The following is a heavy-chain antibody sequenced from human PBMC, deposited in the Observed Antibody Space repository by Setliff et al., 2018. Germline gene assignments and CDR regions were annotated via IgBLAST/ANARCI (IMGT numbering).Heavy chain of an antibody. CDR1: GGPVSGYY. D-gene: IGHD3-10*01. CDR3: ARQPSSGAYYNPRPYYFDY. J-gene: IGHJ4*02. Sequence: SETLSLTCTVSGGPVSGYYWSWIRQPPGKALEWIGYIHYAGTTFYNPSLKSRVTMSVDTSKNQFSLNLRSVTAADTAVYFCARQPSSGAYYNPRPYYFDYWGQGTLVTVSS. V-gene: IGHV4-59*02. CDR2: IHYAGTT.